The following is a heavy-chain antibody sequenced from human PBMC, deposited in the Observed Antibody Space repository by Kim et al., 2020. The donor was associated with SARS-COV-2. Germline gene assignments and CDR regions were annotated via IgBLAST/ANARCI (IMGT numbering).Heavy chain of an antibody. J-gene: IGHJ4*02. V-gene: IGHV4-39*07. CDR3: VRDSAGSSWENDD. D-gene: IGHD6-13*01. CDR1: GGSISSSSYY. Sequence: SETLSLTCTVSGGSISSSSYYWGWIRQPPGKGLEWIGSIYYSGSAYYNPSLKSRVTISVDTSKNQFSLKLSSVTAADTAVYYCVRDSAGSSWENDDWGQG. CDR2: IYYSGSA.